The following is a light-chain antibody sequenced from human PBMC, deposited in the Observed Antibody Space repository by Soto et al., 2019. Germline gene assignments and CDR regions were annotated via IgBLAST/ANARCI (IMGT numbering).Light chain of an antibody. J-gene: IGKJ4*01. Sequence: GDRVTITCRASQGITTFLAWYQQKPGKAPQILIYDASKLEPGVPSRLSGSGSGTEFTLTISSLQPDDFATYYCQQYSTYPLTFGGGTKVDIK. CDR2: DAS. V-gene: IGKV1-5*01. CDR1: QGITTF. CDR3: QQYSTYPLT.